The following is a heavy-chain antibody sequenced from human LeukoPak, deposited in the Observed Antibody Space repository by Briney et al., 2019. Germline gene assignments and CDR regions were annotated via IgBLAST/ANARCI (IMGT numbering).Heavy chain of an antibody. CDR3: ARDVLDGGNFDY. CDR1: GGSISSSNW. J-gene: IGHJ4*02. V-gene: IGHV4-4*02. D-gene: IGHD4-23*01. CDR2: IYHSGST. Sequence: PSETLSLTCAVSGGSISSSNWWSWVRQPPGKGLEWIGEIYHSGSTNYHPSLKSRVTISIDKSKNQFSLKLSSVTAADTAVYYCARDVLDGGNFDYWGQGTLVTVSS.